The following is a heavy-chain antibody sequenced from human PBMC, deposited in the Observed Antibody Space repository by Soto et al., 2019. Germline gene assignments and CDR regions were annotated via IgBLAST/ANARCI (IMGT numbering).Heavy chain of an antibody. D-gene: IGHD3-10*01. V-gene: IGHV4-34*01. CDR1: GGSFSGYY. CDR3: ARGLITMVRGANHYYYYGMDV. CDR2: INHSGST. J-gene: IGHJ6*02. Sequence: PSETLSLTCAVYGGSFSGYYWSWIRQPPGKGLEWIGEINHSGSTNYNPSLKSRVTISVDTSKNQFSLKLSSVTAADTAVYYCARGLITMVRGANHYYYYGMDVWGQGTTVTVSS.